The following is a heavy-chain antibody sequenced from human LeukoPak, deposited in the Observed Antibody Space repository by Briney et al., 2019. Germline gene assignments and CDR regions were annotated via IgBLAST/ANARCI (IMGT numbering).Heavy chain of an antibody. CDR3: AKDFVVVPGNVNYFDY. D-gene: IGHD2-21*02. CDR1: GFTFSDYY. J-gene: IGHJ4*02. V-gene: IGHV3-11*04. CDR2: ISSSGSTI. Sequence: GGSLRLSCAASGFTFSDYYMSWIRQAPGKGLEWVSCISSSGSTIYYADSVKGRFTISRDNAKNSLYLQMNSLRAEDTAVYYCAKDFVVVPGNVNYFDYWGQGALVTVSS.